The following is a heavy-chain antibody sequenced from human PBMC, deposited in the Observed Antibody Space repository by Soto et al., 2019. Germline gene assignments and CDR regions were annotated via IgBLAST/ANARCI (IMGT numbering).Heavy chain of an antibody. Sequence: ASVKVSCKASGYTFTNYMHWVRQAPGQGLEWMGWINPNSGGTNYAQKFQGRVTMTRDTSISTAYMELSRLRSDDTAVYYCARDDEAAAALYYYYGMDVWGQGTTVTVSS. J-gene: IGHJ6*02. CDR2: INPNSGGT. CDR1: GYTFTNY. V-gene: IGHV1-2*02. CDR3: ARDDEAAAALYYYYGMDV. D-gene: IGHD6-13*01.